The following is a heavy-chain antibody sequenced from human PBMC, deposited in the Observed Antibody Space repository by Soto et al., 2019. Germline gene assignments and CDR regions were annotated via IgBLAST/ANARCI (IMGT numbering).Heavy chain of an antibody. Sequence: QVQLQQSGPGLVKPSQTLSLTCAISGDSVSSNSAAWNWIRQSPSRGLEWLGRTYYRSKWYNDYVVSVKSRITINPDTSKNQCSLQLNSVTPEDTAVYYCAREGLLPGGGDGYSYAPKAFDYWGQGTLVTVSS. J-gene: IGHJ4*02. V-gene: IGHV6-1*01. CDR3: AREGLLPGGGDGYSYAPKAFDY. D-gene: IGHD5-18*01. CDR2: TYYRSKWYN. CDR1: GDSVSSNSAA.